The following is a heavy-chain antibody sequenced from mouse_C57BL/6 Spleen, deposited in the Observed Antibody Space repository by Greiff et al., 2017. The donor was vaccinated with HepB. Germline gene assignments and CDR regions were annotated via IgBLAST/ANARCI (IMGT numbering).Heavy chain of an antibody. D-gene: IGHD5-1-1*01. V-gene: IGHV1-4*01. CDR3: ARPYTYGYYAMDY. Sequence: VQLQQSGAELARPGASVKMSCKASGYTFTSYTMHWVKQRPGQGLEWIGYINPSSGYTKYNQKFKDKATLTADKSSSTAYIQLSSLTSEDSAVYYCARPYTYGYYAMDYWGQGTSVTVSS. CDR2: INPSSGYT. J-gene: IGHJ4*01. CDR1: GYTFTSYT.